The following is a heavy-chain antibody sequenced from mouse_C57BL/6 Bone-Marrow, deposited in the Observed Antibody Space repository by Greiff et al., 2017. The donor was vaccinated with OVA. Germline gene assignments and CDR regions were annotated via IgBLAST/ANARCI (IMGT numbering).Heavy chain of an antibody. D-gene: IGHD1-1*01. Sequence: QVQLKQPGAELVKPGASVKLSCKASGYTFTSYWMHWVKQRPGRGLEWIGRIDPNSGGTKYNEKFKSKATLTVDKPSSTAYMQLSSLTSEDSAVYYCASYGSSHRYYAMDYWGQGTSVTVSS. CDR3: ASYGSSHRYYAMDY. V-gene: IGHV1-72*01. CDR1: GYTFTSYW. CDR2: IDPNSGGT. J-gene: IGHJ4*01.